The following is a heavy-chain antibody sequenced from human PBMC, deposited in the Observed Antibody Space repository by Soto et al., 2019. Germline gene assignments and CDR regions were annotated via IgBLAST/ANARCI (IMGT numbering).Heavy chain of an antibody. Sequence: QVQLVESGGGVVQPGRSLRLSCAASGFTFSSYGMHWVRQAPGKGLEWVAVIWYDGSNKYYADSVKGRFTISRDNSKNTVYLKINSLRAEDTAVYYGARDWYGDYGGLEYWGQGTLVTVSS. CDR1: GFTFSSYG. J-gene: IGHJ4*02. CDR2: IWYDGSNK. V-gene: IGHV3-33*01. D-gene: IGHD4-17*01. CDR3: ARDWYGDYGGLEY.